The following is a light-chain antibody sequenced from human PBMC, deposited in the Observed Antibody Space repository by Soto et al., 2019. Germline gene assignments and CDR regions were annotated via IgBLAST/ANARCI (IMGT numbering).Light chain of an antibody. CDR2: EVS. CDR1: SSDVSGYNY. J-gene: IGLJ1*01. CDR3: SSYTSSSTYV. V-gene: IGLV2-14*01. Sequence: LTQPASVSGSPGQSITISCTGTSSDVSGYNYVSWYQQHPGKAPKLMIYEVSNRPSGVSNRFSGSKSGNTASLTISGLQAEDEAHYYYSSYTSSSTYVFGTGTKVTVL.